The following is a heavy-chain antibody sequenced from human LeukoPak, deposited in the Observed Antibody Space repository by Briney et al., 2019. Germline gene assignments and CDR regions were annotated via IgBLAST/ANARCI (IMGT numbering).Heavy chain of an antibody. Sequence: PSETLSLTCTVSGGSISSSSYYWGWIRQPPGKGLEWIGSIYYSGSTYYNPSLKSRVTISVDTPKNQISLKLSSVTAADTAVYYCSRWQWGSSVDVWGKGTTVTVSS. V-gene: IGHV4-39*07. J-gene: IGHJ6*04. D-gene: IGHD6-13*01. CDR1: GGSISSSSYY. CDR2: IYYSGST. CDR3: SRWQWGSSVDV.